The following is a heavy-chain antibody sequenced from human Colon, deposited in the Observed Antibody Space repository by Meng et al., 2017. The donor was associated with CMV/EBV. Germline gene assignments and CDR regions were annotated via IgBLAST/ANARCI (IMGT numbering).Heavy chain of an antibody. CDR1: GFSFSTYA. V-gene: IGHV3-30-3*01. CDR2: ISKDSYNQ. Sequence: VQLVESGGGVVQPGRSLRLSCVASGFSFSTYAMNWVRQAPGKGLEWLTIISKDSYNQFFADSVKGRFTVSRDNSKNTLYLQMDNLRPEDTAVYYCASRDYWGQGTLVTVSS. CDR3: ASRDY. J-gene: IGHJ4*02.